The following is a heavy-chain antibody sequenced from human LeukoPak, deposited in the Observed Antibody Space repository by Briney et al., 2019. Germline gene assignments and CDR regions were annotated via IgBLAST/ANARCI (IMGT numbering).Heavy chain of an antibody. J-gene: IGHJ4*02. CDR1: GVTFSDYS. V-gene: IGHV3-48*01. CDR2: IGIDSGNT. D-gene: IGHD5-24*01. Sequence: GGSLRLSCAASGVTFSDYSMNWVRQAPGKGLEWISYIGIDSGNTNYADSVKGRFTISGDKAKNSLYLQMNSLRVEDTAVYYCARDYKYAFDIWGQGTLVAVSS. CDR3: ARDYKYAFDI.